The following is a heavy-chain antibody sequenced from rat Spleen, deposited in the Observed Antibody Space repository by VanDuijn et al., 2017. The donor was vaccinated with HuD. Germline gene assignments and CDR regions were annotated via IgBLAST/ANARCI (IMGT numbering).Heavy chain of an antibody. J-gene: IGHJ2*01. CDR1: GFTFSDYY. V-gene: IGHV5-22*01. Sequence: EVQLVESGGGLVQPGRSLKLSCAASGFTFSDYYMAWVRQAPKKGLEWVASISYEGTTNYYGDSVKGRFTISRDNAKSTLYLQMDSLRSEDSATYYCAKVEFGGFDYWGQGVMVTVSS. CDR2: ISYEGTTN. CDR3: AKVEFGGFDY. D-gene: IGHD4-3*01.